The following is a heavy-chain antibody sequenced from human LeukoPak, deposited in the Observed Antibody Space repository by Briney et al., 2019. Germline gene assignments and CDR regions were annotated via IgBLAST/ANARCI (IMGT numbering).Heavy chain of an antibody. V-gene: IGHV3-15*01. CDR2: LKSKTDGGTA. Sequence: GGSLRLSCAASGFTFNKAWMTWVRQAPGKGLEWVGRLKSKTDGGTADYAAPVKGRFTISRDDSKNTLYLQMNSLKTEDTAVYYCTTADSSGRFLIDYWGQGTLVTVSS. J-gene: IGHJ4*02. CDR1: GFTFNKAW. D-gene: IGHD3-22*01. CDR3: TTADSSGRFLIDY.